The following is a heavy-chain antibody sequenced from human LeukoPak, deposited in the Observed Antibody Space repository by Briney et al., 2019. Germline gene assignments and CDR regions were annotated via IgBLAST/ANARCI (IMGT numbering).Heavy chain of an antibody. D-gene: IGHD5-18*01. CDR3: AGDGHTAMVMFGY. J-gene: IGHJ4*02. CDR1: GYTFTGYG. CDR2: ISAYNGNT. Sequence: ASVKVSCKASGYTFTGYGISWVRQAPGQGLEWMGWISAYNGNTNYAQKLQGRVTMTTDTSTTTAYMEVRSLRSDDTAVYYCAGDGHTAMVMFGYWGQGTLVTVSS. V-gene: IGHV1-18*04.